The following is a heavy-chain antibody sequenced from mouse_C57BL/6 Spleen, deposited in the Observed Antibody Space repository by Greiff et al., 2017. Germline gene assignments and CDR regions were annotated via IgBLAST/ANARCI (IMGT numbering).Heavy chain of an antibody. Sequence: EVKLVESGGDFVKPGGSLKLSCAASGFTFSSYGLSLVRQTPDKRLEWVATISSGGSYTYYPDSVKERFTISSDNAKNTLYLQMSSLKSEDTARFYCARQEFSNYYGSSTWFAYWGQGTLVTVSA. CDR3: ARQEFSNYYGSSTWFAY. V-gene: IGHV5-6*01. CDR1: GFTFSSYG. D-gene: IGHD1-1*01. J-gene: IGHJ3*01. CDR2: ISSGGSYT.